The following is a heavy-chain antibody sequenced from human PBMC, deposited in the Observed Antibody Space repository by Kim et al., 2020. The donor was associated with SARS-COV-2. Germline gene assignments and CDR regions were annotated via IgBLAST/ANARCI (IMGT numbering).Heavy chain of an antibody. CDR1: GGSISSSSYY. J-gene: IGHJ4*02. D-gene: IGHD6-13*01. CDR2: IYYSGST. Sequence: SETLSLTCTVSGGSISSSSYYWGWIRQPPGKGLEWIGSIYYSGSTYYNPSLKSRVTISVDTSKNQFSLKLSSVTAADTAVYYCARRDGIAAAHFDYWGQGTLVTVSS. CDR3: ARRDGIAAAHFDY. V-gene: IGHV4-39*01.